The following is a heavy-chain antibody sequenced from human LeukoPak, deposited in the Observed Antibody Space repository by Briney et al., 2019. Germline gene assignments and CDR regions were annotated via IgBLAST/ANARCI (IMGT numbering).Heavy chain of an antibody. CDR1: GFTFSNAW. V-gene: IGHV3-48*02. CDR2: ISSSGTTI. J-gene: IGHJ3*01. Sequence: PGGSLRLSCAASGFTFSNAWMSWVRQAPGKGPEWVSYISSSGTTIYYADSVKGRFTISRDNAKSSLYLQMNSLRDEDTAVYYCARDFADGDGFDFWGLGTMVTVSS. CDR3: ARDFADGDGFDF.